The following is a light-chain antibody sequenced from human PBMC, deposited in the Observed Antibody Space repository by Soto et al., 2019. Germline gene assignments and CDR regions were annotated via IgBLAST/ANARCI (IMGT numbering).Light chain of an antibody. J-gene: IGLJ1*01. CDR3: GAWDSSLSAYA. Sequence: QSVLTQPPSVSAAPGQKVTISCSGSSSNIGGNSVSWYQQFPGTAPKLLIYDDDKRPSGIPDRFSGSKSGTSATLGITGFNTGYEADYYCGAWDSSLSAYALATGTKVTV. CDR1: SSNIGGNS. V-gene: IGLV1-51*01. CDR2: DDD.